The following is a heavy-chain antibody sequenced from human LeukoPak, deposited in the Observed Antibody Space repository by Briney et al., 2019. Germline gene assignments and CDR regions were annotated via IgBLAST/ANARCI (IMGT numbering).Heavy chain of an antibody. CDR2: IYPGDSDT. V-gene: IGHV5-51*01. D-gene: IGHD3-22*01. J-gene: IGHJ5*02. Sequence: GESLKISCKGSGYNFTDYWIGWVRQMPGKGLEWMGIIYPGDSDTRYSPSFQGQVTISVDKSLNTAYLQWTSPKASDSAMYYCAGRLYYYESSGYFLGWFDPWGQGTLVTVSS. CDR3: AGRLYYYESSGYFLGWFDP. CDR1: GYNFTDYW.